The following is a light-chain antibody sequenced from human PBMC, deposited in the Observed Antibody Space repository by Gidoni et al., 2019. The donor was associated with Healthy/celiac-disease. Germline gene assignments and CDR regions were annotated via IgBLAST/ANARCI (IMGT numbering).Light chain of an antibody. Sequence: ATLPCRASQSVSSNLAWYQQKPGQAPRLLIHGASNRATGIPARFSGRGSWTEFTLTISSLQSEDFAVYYCQQYNNWPPWTFGQGTKVEIK. J-gene: IGKJ1*01. CDR3: QQYNNWPPWT. V-gene: IGKV3-15*01. CDR1: QSVSSN. CDR2: GAS.